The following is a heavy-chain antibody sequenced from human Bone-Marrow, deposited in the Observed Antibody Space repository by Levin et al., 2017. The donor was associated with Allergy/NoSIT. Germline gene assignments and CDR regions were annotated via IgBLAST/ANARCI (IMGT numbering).Heavy chain of an antibody. D-gene: IGHD1-20*01. Sequence: GESLKISCAASGFTFSRYSMNWVRQAPGKGLEWVSSISSRSRYIYYADSVKGRFTISRDNAKNSLDLQMNSLTDDDTAVYYCARDRSPNWNDFVGIPNWFDPWGQGTLVTVSS. CDR2: ISSRSRYI. CDR3: ARDRSPNWNDFVGIPNWFDP. V-gene: IGHV3-21*01. J-gene: IGHJ5*02. CDR1: GFTFSRYS.